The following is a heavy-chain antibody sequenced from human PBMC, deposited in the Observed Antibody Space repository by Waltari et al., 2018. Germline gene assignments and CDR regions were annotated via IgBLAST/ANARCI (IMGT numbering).Heavy chain of an antibody. Sequence: QVQLVESGGGVVQPGMSLRLSCAASGFSLSRFGMHWVRQAPGKGLEWGALASFDGSTTYYADTVRGRFTISRDNSKNTLYLDINTLRVDDTAIYYCAKDAFGNTYLDHWGQGTLVTVSS. J-gene: IGHJ5*02. D-gene: IGHD3-10*01. CDR3: AKDAFGNTYLDH. CDR1: GFSLSRFG. CDR2: ASFDGSTT. V-gene: IGHV3-30*18.